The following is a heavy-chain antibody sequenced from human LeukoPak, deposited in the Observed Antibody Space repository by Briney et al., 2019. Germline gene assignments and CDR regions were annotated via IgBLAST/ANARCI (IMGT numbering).Heavy chain of an antibody. J-gene: IGHJ4*02. D-gene: IGHD3-22*01. Sequence: GGSLRLSCAASGFTFSSYGMHWVRQAPGKGLEWVAVIWYDGSNEYYADSVKGRFTISRDNSKNTLYLQMNSLRAEDTAVYYCARDQGYYDSSGSAVDYWGQGTLVTVSS. CDR2: IWYDGSNE. CDR3: ARDQGYYDSSGSAVDY. V-gene: IGHV3-33*01. CDR1: GFTFSSYG.